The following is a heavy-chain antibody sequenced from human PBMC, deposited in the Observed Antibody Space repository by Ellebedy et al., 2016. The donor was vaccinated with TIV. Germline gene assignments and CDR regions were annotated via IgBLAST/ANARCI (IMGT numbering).Heavy chain of an antibody. J-gene: IGHJ4*02. Sequence: SETLSLXCAVYGGSFSGYYWSWIRQPPGKGLEWIGEINHSGSTNYNPSLKSRVTISVDTSKNQFSLKLSSVTAADTAVYYCARVIYYYDSSGYYHFIFDYWGQGTLVTVSS. D-gene: IGHD3-22*01. CDR1: GGSFSGYY. CDR3: ARVIYYYDSSGYYHFIFDY. V-gene: IGHV4-34*01. CDR2: INHSGST.